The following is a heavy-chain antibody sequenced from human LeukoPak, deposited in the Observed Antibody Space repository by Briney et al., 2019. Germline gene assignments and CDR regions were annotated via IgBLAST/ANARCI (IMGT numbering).Heavy chain of an antibody. CDR3: ARGGYCSGGSCYSRRMVDY. V-gene: IGHV4-59*01. D-gene: IGHD2-15*01. Sequence: SETLSLTCTVSGGSISSYYWSWIRQPPGKGPEWIGYIYYSGSTNYNPSLKSRVTISVDTSKNQFSLKLSSVTAADTAMYYCARGGYCSGGSCYSRRMVDYWGQGTLVTVSS. J-gene: IGHJ4*02. CDR2: IYYSGST. CDR1: GGSISSYY.